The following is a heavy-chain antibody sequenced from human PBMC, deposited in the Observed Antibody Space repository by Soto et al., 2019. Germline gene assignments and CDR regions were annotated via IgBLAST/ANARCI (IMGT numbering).Heavy chain of an antibody. J-gene: IGHJ4*02. CDR1: GYTLTELS. CDR3: ATDNGSDSLFDY. Sequence: ASVKVSCKVSGYTLTELSMHWVRQAPGKGLEWMGGFDPEDGETIYAQKFQGRVTMTEDTSTDTAYMELSSLRSEDTAVYYCATDNGSDSLFDYWGQGTLVTVSS. V-gene: IGHV1-24*01. CDR2: FDPEDGET. D-gene: IGHD5-12*01.